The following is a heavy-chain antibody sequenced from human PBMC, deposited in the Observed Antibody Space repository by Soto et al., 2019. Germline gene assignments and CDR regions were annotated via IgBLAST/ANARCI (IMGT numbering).Heavy chain of an antibody. V-gene: IGHV1-24*01. J-gene: IGHJ5*02. CDR2: FDPEDGET. CDR1: GYTLTELS. D-gene: IGHD2-2*01. Sequence: GASVKVSCKVSGYTLTELSMHCVRQAPGKGLEWMGGFDPEDGETIYAQKFQGRVTMTEDTSTDTAYMELSSLRSEDTAVYYCATVQPWVYNWFDPWGQGTLVTVSS. CDR3: ATVQPWVYNWFDP.